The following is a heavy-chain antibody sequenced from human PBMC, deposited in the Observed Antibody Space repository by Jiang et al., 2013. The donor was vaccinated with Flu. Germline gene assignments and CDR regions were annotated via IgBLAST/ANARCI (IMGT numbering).Heavy chain of an antibody. D-gene: IGHD6-6*01. J-gene: IGHJ6*02. Sequence: GSGLVKPSETLSLICTVSGGSISTHSWSWIRQSPGKGLEWIGYIDYSGDTDYNPSLKSRVSISVDTSKNQFSLNLSSVTAADTAVYYCASNIAARPRWALGYYYGMNVWGRGTTVTVSS. CDR2: IDYSGDT. CDR3: ASNIAARPRWALGYYYGMNV. CDR1: GGSISTHS. V-gene: IGHV4-59*11.